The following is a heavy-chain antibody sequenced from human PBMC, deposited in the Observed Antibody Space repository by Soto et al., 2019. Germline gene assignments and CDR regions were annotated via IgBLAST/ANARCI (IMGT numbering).Heavy chain of an antibody. CDR2: SRNSVNNLST. D-gene: IGHD6-19*01. CDR1: EFSFSDHY. Sequence: VQVEESGGGLVLPGGSLRLSCTVSAGSEFSFSDHYMDWVRQAPGKGLEWVGRSRNSVNNLSTAYAASVQGRFTISRDESKNTVYLHMQSMKTDDTAVYYCSRVDRSAKSSAYWGQGTLVTVS. V-gene: IGHV3-72*01. J-gene: IGHJ4*02. CDR3: SRVDRSAKSSAY.